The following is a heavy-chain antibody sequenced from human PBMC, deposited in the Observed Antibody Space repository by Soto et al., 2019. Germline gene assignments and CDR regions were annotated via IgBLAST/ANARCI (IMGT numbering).Heavy chain of an antibody. CDR3: ARLVYDSSGYRPG. CDR2: IYYSGST. J-gene: IGHJ4*02. CDR1: GGSISSSSYY. D-gene: IGHD3-22*01. Sequence: QLQLQESGPGLVKPSEPLSLTCTVSGGSISSSSYYWGWIRQPPGKGLEWIGSIYYSGSTYYNPSLKSRDTISVDTSKNPFSLKRSSVTAADTAVYYCARLVYDSSGYRPGWGQGTLVTVSS. V-gene: IGHV4-39*01.